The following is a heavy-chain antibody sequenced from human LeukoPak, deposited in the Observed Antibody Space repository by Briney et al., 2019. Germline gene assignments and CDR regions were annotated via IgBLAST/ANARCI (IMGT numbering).Heavy chain of an antibody. CDR1: GGSISSHY. D-gene: IGHD1-26*01. V-gene: IGHV4-59*11. CDR2: IYYRGST. J-gene: IGHJ5*02. CDR3: ARGGSQEAFFSSGFDP. Sequence: SETLSLTCTVSGGSISSHYWSWIRQPPGKGLEWIGYIYYRGSTNYNPSLKSRVTISIDTSKNQFSLKLSSVTAADTALYYCARGGSQEAFFSSGFDPWGQGTLVTVSS.